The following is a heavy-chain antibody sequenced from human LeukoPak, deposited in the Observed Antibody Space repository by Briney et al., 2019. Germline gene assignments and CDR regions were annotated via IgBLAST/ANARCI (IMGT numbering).Heavy chain of an antibody. D-gene: IGHD5-18*01. CDR3: AKVIQLWLPAY. Sequence: PGGSLRLSCAASGFTFSSYSMNWVRQAPGKGLEWVSSISSSSSYIYYADSVKGRFTISRDNAKNSLYLQMNGLRAEDTAVYYCAKVIQLWLPAYWGQGTLVTVSS. CDR2: ISSSSSYI. J-gene: IGHJ4*02. CDR1: GFTFSSYS. V-gene: IGHV3-21*04.